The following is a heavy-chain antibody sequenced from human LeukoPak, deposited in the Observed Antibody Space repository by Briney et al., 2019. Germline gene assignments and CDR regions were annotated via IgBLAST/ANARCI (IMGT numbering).Heavy chain of an antibody. J-gene: IGHJ6*02. CDR2: IYDSGST. D-gene: IGHD3-16*01. CDR3: ARDGYGGAVSSRGMDV. V-gene: IGHV4-59*12. CDR1: GGSITSDY. Sequence: PSETLSLTCSVSGGSITSDYWSWIRQSPGKGLEWIGFIYDSGSTIYNPSLKSRVTISVDTSKNQFSLKLSSVTAADTAVYYCARDGYGGAVSSRGMDVWGQGTTVTVSS.